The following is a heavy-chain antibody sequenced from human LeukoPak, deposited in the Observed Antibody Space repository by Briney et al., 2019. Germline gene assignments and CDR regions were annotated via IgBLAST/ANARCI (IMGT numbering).Heavy chain of an antibody. CDR1: GFTFSSYS. CDR3: ATYDSWSGYNIAY. D-gene: IGHD3-3*01. V-gene: IGHV3-48*01. Sequence: GGSLRLSCAASGFTFSSYSMNWVRQAPGKGLEWVSYISSSSSTIYYADSVKGRFTISRDNSRNTLYLQMNSLKVEDTAIYYCATYDSWSGYNIAYWGQGTLVTVSS. J-gene: IGHJ4*02. CDR2: ISSSSSTI.